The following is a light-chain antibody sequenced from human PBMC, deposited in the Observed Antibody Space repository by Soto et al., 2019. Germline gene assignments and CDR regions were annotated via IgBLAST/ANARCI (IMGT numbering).Light chain of an antibody. Sequence: IQLTQSPSSLSASLGDRATITCRASQGISSYLAWYQQKPGKAPKLLIYAASTLQSGVPSRFRGSGSGTDFTLTISSLQPEDFEPYYCQQLNSYPITFGQGTRLEIK. CDR1: QGISSY. J-gene: IGKJ5*01. V-gene: IGKV1-9*01. CDR2: AAS. CDR3: QQLNSYPIT.